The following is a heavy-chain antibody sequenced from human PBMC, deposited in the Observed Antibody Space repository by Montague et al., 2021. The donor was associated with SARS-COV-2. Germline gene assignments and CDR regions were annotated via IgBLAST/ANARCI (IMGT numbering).Heavy chain of an antibody. V-gene: IGHV4-30-2*01. D-gene: IGHD3-10*01. Sequence: TLSLTCAVSGASISNGGYTWSWIWRPPGKGLEWIGYIYQSGTTRYNPSLKSRVTMSVDKSKNQFSLQLTSVIAADTAIYFCARSMIRGGLNWFDPWGQGTLVTVSS. CDR2: IYQSGTT. J-gene: IGHJ5*02. CDR3: ARSMIRGGLNWFDP. CDR1: GASISNGGYT.